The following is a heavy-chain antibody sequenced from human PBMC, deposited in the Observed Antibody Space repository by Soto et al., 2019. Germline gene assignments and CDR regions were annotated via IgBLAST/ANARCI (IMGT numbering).Heavy chain of an antibody. CDR1: GYTFTSSA. Sequence: ASVKVSCNASGYTFTSSAMNWVRQPPGQGLERMAWINTTTGNPTYAQRFTGRFVFSLDSSVSTAYLQICSLTAEDTAVYYCARDIVVVPAAIQGSAYNWFDPGGKGTLVTVS. CDR3: ARDIVVVPAAIQGSAYNWFDP. CDR2: INTTTGNP. V-gene: IGHV7-4-1*01. J-gene: IGHJ5*02. D-gene: IGHD2-2*02.